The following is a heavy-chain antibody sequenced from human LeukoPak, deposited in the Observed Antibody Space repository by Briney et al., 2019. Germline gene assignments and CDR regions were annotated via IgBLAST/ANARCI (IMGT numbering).Heavy chain of an antibody. V-gene: IGHV3-48*03. D-gene: IGHD1-7*01. CDR1: GFTFSSYE. Sequence: QPGGSLRLSCAASGFTFSSYEMNWVRQAPGKGLEWVSYISSSGSTIYYADSVKGRLTISRDNAKNSLYLQMNSLRDEDTAVYYCARRMGGELVAFDIWGQGTMVTVSS. J-gene: IGHJ3*02. CDR2: ISSSGSTI. CDR3: ARRMGGELVAFDI.